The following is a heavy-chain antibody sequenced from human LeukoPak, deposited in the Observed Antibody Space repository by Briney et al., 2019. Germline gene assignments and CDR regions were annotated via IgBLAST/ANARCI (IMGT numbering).Heavy chain of an antibody. D-gene: IGHD5-18*01. V-gene: IGHV3-48*03. CDR2: ISSSGSTI. CDR3: ARGRRGYSYGDY. J-gene: IGHJ4*02. Sequence: GGSLRLSCAASGFTFSSYEMNWVRQAPGKGLEWVSYISSSGSTIYYADSVKGRFTISRDNAKNSLYLQMNSLRAEDTAVYYCARGRRGYSYGDYWGQGTLVTVSS. CDR1: GFTFSSYE.